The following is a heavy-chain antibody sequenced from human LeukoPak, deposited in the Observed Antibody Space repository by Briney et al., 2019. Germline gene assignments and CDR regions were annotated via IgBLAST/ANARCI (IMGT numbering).Heavy chain of an antibody. D-gene: IGHD1-1*01. V-gene: IGHV4-34*01. CDR3: ARERVQLERLYYYYYGMDV. J-gene: IGHJ6*02. Sequence: SETLSLTCAVYGGSFSGYYWSWIRQPPGKGLGWIGEINHSGSTNYNPFLKSRVTISVDTSKNQFSLKLSSVTAADTAVYYCARERVQLERLYYYYYGMDVWGQGTTVTVSS. CDR2: INHSGST. CDR1: GGSFSGYY.